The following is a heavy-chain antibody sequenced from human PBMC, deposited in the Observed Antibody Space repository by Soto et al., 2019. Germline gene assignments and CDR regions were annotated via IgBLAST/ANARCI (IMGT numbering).Heavy chain of an antibody. CDR2: ISGSGVNT. J-gene: IGHJ6*02. Sequence: PGGSLRLSCAASGFTFSSYSITWVRQAPGQGLEWVASISGSGVNTNYADSVKGRFTISRDNSKNTAYLQMNSLRAEDTAVYYCAEDRGTSIDVREYLHYYGMDVWGQGTTVTVSS. D-gene: IGHD2-2*01. CDR3: AEDRGTSIDVREYLHYYGMDV. CDR1: GFTFSSYS. V-gene: IGHV3-23*01.